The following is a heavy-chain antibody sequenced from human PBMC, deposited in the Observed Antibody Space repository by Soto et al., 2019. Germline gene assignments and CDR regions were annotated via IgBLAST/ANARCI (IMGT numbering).Heavy chain of an antibody. J-gene: IGHJ4*02. CDR3: VLWVRGLINY. CDR1: GITFSDHD. Sequence: EVQLVESGGGLVQPGGSLRLSCATSGITFSDHDMDWVHQAPGKGLEWLGRSRSRADNYATDYAASVKGRFTFSRDDSKSSLSLQMRSLKTGDTAMYYCVLWVRGLINYWGQGTLVTVSS. V-gene: IGHV3-72*01. D-gene: IGHD3-10*01. CDR2: SRSRADNYAT.